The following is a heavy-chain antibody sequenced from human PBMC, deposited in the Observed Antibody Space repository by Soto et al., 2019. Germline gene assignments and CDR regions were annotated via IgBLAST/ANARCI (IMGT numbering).Heavy chain of an antibody. V-gene: IGHV3-30*18. Sequence: QVQLVESGGGVVQPGRSLRLSCTTSGFTFSSYGMHWVRQAPGKGLEWVTVISYDGSKRYYADSVKGRFTISRDNSKNTLYLQMNSLRTEDTAVYYCAKEWGSGWSWAYNWFVPWGQGTLVTVSS. CDR1: GFTFSSYG. J-gene: IGHJ5*02. CDR2: ISYDGSKR. D-gene: IGHD6-19*01. CDR3: AKEWGSGWSWAYNWFVP.